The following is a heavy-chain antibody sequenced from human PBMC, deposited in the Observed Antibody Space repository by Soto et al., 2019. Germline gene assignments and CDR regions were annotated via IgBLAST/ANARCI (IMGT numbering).Heavy chain of an antibody. CDR2: INAGNGNT. CDR3: ARSPRIPAAAGSWFDP. J-gene: IGHJ5*02. CDR1: GYTFTSYA. D-gene: IGHD2-2*01. V-gene: IGHV1-3*01. Sequence: ASVKVSCKASGYTFTSYAMHWVRQAPGQRLEWMGWINAGNGNTKYSQKFQGRVTITRDTSASTAYMELSSLRSEDTAVYYCARSPRIPAAAGSWFDPWGQGTLVTVS.